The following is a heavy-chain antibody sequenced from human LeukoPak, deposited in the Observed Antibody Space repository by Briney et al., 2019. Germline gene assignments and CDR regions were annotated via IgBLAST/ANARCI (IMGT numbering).Heavy chain of an antibody. Sequence: SETLSLTCTVSGGSISSYYWSWIRQPPGKGLEWIGHIYYSGSTNYNPSLKSRVTISVDTSKNQFSLKLSSVTAADTAVYYCARLYYDSSGHYWGQGTLVTVSS. CDR2: IYYSGST. V-gene: IGHV4-59*01. CDR1: GGSISSYY. D-gene: IGHD3-22*01. J-gene: IGHJ4*02. CDR3: ARLYYDSSGHY.